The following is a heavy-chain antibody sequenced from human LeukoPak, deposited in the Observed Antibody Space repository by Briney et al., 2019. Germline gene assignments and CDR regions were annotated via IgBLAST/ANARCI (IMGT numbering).Heavy chain of an antibody. Sequence: ASVKVSCKVSGYTLTELSMHWVRQAPGKGLEWMGGFDPEDGETIYAQKFQGRVTMTEDTSTDTAYMELSSLRSEDTAVYYCATSRSIVSREGIDYWGQGTLVTVSS. V-gene: IGHV1-24*01. CDR2: FDPEDGET. J-gene: IGHJ4*02. D-gene: IGHD6-6*01. CDR3: ATSRSIVSREGIDY. CDR1: GYTLTELS.